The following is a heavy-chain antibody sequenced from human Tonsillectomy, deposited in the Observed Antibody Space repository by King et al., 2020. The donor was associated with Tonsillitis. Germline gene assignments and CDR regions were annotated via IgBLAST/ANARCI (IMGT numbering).Heavy chain of an antibody. CDR1: GGSISSSSYY. D-gene: IGHD3-10*01. Sequence: LQLQESGPGLVKPSETLSLTCTVSGGSISSSSYYWGWIRQPPGKGLEWIGTIYYSGSSYYNPSLNSRVTISVDTSENQFSLKLSSVTAADTAVYYCASYKYYYGTGSYIDYWGQGTLVTVSS. CDR2: IYYSGSS. V-gene: IGHV4-39*07. CDR3: ASYKYYYGTGSYIDY. J-gene: IGHJ4*02.